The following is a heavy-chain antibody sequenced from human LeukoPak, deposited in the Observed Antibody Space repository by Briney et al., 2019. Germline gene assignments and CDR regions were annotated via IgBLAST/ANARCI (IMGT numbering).Heavy chain of an antibody. J-gene: IGHJ6*03. Sequence: SVKVSCKASGGTFSSYAISWVRQAPGQGLEWMGGIIPIFGTANYAQKFQGRVTITADESTSTAYMELSSLRSEDTAVYYCARGSYYDILTGYYGYYYMDVWGKGTTVTISS. D-gene: IGHD3-9*01. CDR2: IIPIFGTA. CDR3: ARGSYYDILTGYYGYYYMDV. CDR1: GGTFSSYA. V-gene: IGHV1-69*13.